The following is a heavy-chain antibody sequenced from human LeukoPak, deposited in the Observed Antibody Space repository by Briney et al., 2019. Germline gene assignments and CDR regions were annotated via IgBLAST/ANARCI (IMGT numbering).Heavy chain of an antibody. V-gene: IGHV3-49*04. Sequence: HPGGSLRLSCTASGFTFGDYAMSWVRQAPGKGLEWVGFIRSKAYGGTTEYAASVKGRFTISRDDSKSIAYLQMNSLKTEDTAVYYCTSNIFGVVSYWGQGTLVTVSS. D-gene: IGHD3-3*01. CDR2: IRSKAYGGTT. J-gene: IGHJ4*02. CDR1: GFTFGDYA. CDR3: TSNIFGVVSY.